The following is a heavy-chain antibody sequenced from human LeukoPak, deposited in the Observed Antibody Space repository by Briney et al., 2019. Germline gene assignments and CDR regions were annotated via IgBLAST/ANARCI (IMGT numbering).Heavy chain of an antibody. CDR2: IYSGGST. V-gene: IGHV3-53*01. J-gene: IGHJ6*03. D-gene: IGHD6-6*01. CDR3: ARDLLSSSGSYYYYYYMDV. Sequence: PGGSLRLSCAASGFTVSSNYMSWVRQAPGKGLERVSVIYSGGSTYYADSVKGRFTISRDNSKNTLYLQMNSLRAEDTAVYYCARDLLSSSGSYYYYYYMDVWGKGTTVTVSS. CDR1: GFTVSSNY.